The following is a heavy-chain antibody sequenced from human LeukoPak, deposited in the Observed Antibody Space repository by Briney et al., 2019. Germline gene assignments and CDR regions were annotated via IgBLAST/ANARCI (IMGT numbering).Heavy chain of an antibody. J-gene: IGHJ6*03. CDR2: ISGNGVRT. CDR3: ANGNRCTSPNCLGYYYFYMDV. D-gene: IGHD2-8*01. Sequence: GGSLRLSCAASGFTFSSHAMQWVRPAPGKGLEYVSGISGNGVRTYYANSVKGRFTISRDNSKNTLYLQMGSLRAEDMAVYYCANGNRCTSPNCLGYYYFYMDVWGKGTTVTVSS. CDR1: GFTFSSHA. V-gene: IGHV3-64*01.